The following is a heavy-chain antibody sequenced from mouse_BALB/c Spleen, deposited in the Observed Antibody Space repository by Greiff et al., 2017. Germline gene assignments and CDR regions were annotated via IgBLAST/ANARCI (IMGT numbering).Heavy chain of an antibody. V-gene: IGHV14-3*02. CDR3: ASSETFAY. CDR2: IDPANGNT. CDR1: GFNIKDTY. Sequence: VQLKESGAELVKPGASVKLSCTASGFNIKDTYMHWVKQRPEQGLEWIGRIDPANGNTKYDPKFQGKATITADTSSNTAYLQLSSLTSEDTAVYYCASSETFAYWGQGTLVTVSA. J-gene: IGHJ3*01.